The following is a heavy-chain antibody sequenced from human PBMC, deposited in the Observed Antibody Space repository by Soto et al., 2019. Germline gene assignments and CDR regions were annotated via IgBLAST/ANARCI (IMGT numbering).Heavy chain of an antibody. CDR1: GGIFSSYA. V-gene: IGHV1-69*01. CDR3: ARVGGIGAPPGTDY. CDR2: VIPILGQA. J-gene: IGHJ4*02. Sequence: QVQLVQSGAEVKKPGSSVKVSCKASGGIFSSYAISWLRQAPGQGLVWMGAVIPILGQAYYAQDLQDRVSITADESTRTTYMEVSSLRSEDTAVYFCARVGGIGAPPGTDYWGQGTLVSVSS. D-gene: IGHD6-6*01.